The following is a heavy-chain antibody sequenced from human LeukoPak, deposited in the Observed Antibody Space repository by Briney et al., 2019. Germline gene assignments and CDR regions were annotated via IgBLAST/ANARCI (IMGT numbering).Heavy chain of an antibody. D-gene: IGHD3-9*01. CDR1: GYTFTSYG. J-gene: IGHJ4*02. V-gene: IGHV1-18*01. CDR2: ISAYNGNT. CDR3: ARVTYYDILTGYDNRGGFDY. Sequence: GASVKVSCKASGYTFTSYGISWVRQAPGQGLEWMGWISAYNGNTNYAQKLQGRVTMTTDTSTSTAYMELSRLRSDDTAVYYCARVTYYDILTGYDNRGGFDYWGQGTLVTVSS.